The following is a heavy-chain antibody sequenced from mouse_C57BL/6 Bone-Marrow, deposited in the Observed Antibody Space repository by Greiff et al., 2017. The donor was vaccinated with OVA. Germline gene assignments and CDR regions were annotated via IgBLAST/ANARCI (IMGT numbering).Heavy chain of an antibody. D-gene: IGHD2-5*01. V-gene: IGHV5-4*01. CDR2: ISDGGSYT. Sequence: DVKLVESGGGLVKPGGSLKLSCAASGFTFSSYAMSWVRQTPEKRLEWVATISDGGSYTYYPDNVKGRFTISRDNAKNNLYLQMSHLKSEDTAMYYCARDETYYSSAWFAYWGQGTLVTVSA. CDR1: GFTFSSYA. J-gene: IGHJ3*01. CDR3: ARDETYYSSAWFAY.